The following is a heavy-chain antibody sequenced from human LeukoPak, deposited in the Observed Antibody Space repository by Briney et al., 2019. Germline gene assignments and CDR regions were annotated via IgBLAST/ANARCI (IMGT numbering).Heavy chain of an antibody. CDR2: ISYDGSNK. V-gene: IGHV3-30*18. Sequence: GGSLRLSCAASGFTFSSYGMHWVRQAPGKGLEWVAVISYDGSNKYYADSVKGRFTISRDNSKNTLYLQMNSLRAEDTAVYYCAKEQGPYYYDSSGYPHVAFDIWGQGTMVTVSS. D-gene: IGHD3-22*01. CDR3: AKEQGPYYYDSSGYPHVAFDI. J-gene: IGHJ3*02. CDR1: GFTFSSYG.